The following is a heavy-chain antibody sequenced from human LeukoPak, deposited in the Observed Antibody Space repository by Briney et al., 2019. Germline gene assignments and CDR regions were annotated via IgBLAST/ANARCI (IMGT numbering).Heavy chain of an antibody. Sequence: SETLSLTCAVSGGSISTYYWTWIRQPPGKGLEWIGYVDYSGSTNSNPSLKSRVTLSVDPSRNQFSLKVNSVTAADTAVYYCARVGSYCFDLWGRGTLVTVSS. CDR2: VDYSGST. V-gene: IGHV4-59*01. CDR1: GGSISTYY. J-gene: IGHJ2*01. CDR3: ARVGSYCFDL. D-gene: IGHD1-26*01.